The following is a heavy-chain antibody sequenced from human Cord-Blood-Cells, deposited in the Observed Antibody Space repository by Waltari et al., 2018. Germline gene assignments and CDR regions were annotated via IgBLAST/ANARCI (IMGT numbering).Heavy chain of an antibody. J-gene: IGHJ3*02. CDR1: GYTFTVYY. V-gene: IGHV1-2*02. D-gene: IGHD3-10*01. CDR3: AFGGPMVRGALYAFDI. CDR2: INPNSGGT. Sequence: QVQLVQSGAEVKTPGASVKVSCKATGYTFTVYYMHWVRQAPGQGLEWMGWINPNSGGTNYAQKFQGRVTMTRDTSISTAYMELSRLRSDDTAVYYCAFGGPMVRGALYAFDIWGQGTMVTVSS.